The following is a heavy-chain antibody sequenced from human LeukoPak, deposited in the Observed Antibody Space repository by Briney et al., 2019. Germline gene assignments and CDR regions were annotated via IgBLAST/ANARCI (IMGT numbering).Heavy chain of an antibody. V-gene: IGHV1-8*01. CDR3: AREIGTTSGIDY. CDR2: MNPTSANT. Sequence: ASVKVSCKASGYTFTSYDINWVGQATGQRLEERGWMNPTSANTGYAQKFQGRVTMTRNTSISTAYMEVSSLRSEDRAVYYCAREIGTTSGIDYWGQGTLVTVSS. CDR1: GYTFTSYD. J-gene: IGHJ4*02. D-gene: IGHD1-1*01.